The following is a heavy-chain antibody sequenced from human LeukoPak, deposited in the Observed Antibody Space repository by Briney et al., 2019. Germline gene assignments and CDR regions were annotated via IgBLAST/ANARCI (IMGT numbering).Heavy chain of an antibody. V-gene: IGHV3-21*01. J-gene: IGHJ4*02. CDR1: GFAFSSFS. CDR3: TRDIGGRSAY. CDR2: ISSSSSYI. Sequence: GGSLRLSCVASGFAFSSFSMNWVRRVPGKGLEWVSSISSSSSYIHYADSVKGRFTISRDNAKSSLYLQVNSLSADDTAVYYCTRDIGGRSAYWGQGALVTVSS. D-gene: IGHD3-16*01.